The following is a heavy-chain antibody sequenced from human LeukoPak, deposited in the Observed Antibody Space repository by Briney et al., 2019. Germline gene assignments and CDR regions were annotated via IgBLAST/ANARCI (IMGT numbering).Heavy chain of an antibody. CDR2: ISSSGSTI. D-gene: IGHD4-11*01. CDR1: GFTFSSYE. Sequence: HAGGSLRLSCAASGFTFSSYEMTWVRQAPGKGLEWVSYISSSGSTIYYADSVKGRFTISRDNAKNSLYLQMNSLRAEDTAVYYCARDRITTSEIDSWGQGTLVAVSS. CDR3: ARDRITTSEIDS. J-gene: IGHJ4*02. V-gene: IGHV3-48*03.